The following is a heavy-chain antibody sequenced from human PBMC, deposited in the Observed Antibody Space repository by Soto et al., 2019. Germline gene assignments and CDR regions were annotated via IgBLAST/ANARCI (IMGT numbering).Heavy chain of an antibody. Sequence: GGSLRLSCEASGFTLSSYAMGWVRQAPGKGLEWVSTISASSHDTYYADSVKGRFTISRDNSKNTLYVQMNSLRAEDTAIYYCAKFRITMVRGVTIDSWGQGTLVTVSS. D-gene: IGHD3-10*01. J-gene: IGHJ4*02. CDR1: GFTLSSYA. CDR2: ISASSHDT. V-gene: IGHV3-23*01. CDR3: AKFRITMVRGVTIDS.